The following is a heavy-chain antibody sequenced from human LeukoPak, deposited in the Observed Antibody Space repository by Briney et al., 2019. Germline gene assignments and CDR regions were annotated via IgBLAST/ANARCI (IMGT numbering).Heavy chain of an antibody. D-gene: IGHD1-14*01. CDR3: ARENRRTGL. V-gene: IGHV4-61*02. CDR1: GGSISSGSYY. J-gene: IGHJ4*02. Sequence: PSETLSLTCTVSGGSISSGSYYWSWLRQPAGKGLEWIGRIYTSGSTNYNPSLKSRVTISVDTSKNQFSLKLSSVTAADTAVYYCARENRRTGLWGQGTLVTVSS. CDR2: IYTSGST.